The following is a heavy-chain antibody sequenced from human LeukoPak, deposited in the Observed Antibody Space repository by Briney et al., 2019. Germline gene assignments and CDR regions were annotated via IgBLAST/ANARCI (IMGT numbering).Heavy chain of an antibody. J-gene: IGHJ6*04. Sequence: GESLKISCKGSAYSFTSYWISWVRQMPGKGLERMGRIDPSDSYTNYSPSFQGHVTISADKSISTAYLQWSSLKASDTAMYCCARQRLEELGYYYGMDVWGKGTTVTVSS. V-gene: IGHV5-10-1*01. CDR2: IDPSDSYT. D-gene: IGHD6-25*01. CDR1: AYSFTSYW. CDR3: ARQRLEELGYYYGMDV.